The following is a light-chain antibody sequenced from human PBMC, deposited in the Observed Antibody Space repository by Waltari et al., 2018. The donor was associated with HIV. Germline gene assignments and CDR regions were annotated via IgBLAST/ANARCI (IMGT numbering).Light chain of an antibody. V-gene: IGLV2-14*03. CDR1: QNDLGYSNY. CDR3: CSYTTSGTWV. Sequence: QSALTQPASVSGSPGQSITVSCSGTQNDLGYSNYVSWFQHHADKPPQLIIFDVNKRPSGVSDRFSASKSGRTASLTIFGLQPDDEGDYFCCSYTTSGTWVFGGGTRVTVL. J-gene: IGLJ3*02. CDR2: DVN.